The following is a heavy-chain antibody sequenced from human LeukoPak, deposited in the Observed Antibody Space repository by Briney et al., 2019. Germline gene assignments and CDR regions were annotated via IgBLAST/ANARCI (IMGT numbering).Heavy chain of an antibody. D-gene: IGHD3-22*01. CDR2: INHSGST. CDR3: ARFRYYYDSSGPGAYYFDY. CDR1: GGSFSGYY. Sequence: MTSETLSLTCAVYGGSFSGYYWSWIRQPPGKGLEWIGEINHSGSTNYNPSLKSRVTISVDTSKNQFSLKLSSVTAADTAVYYCARFRYYYDSSGPGAYYFDYWGQGTLVTVSS. V-gene: IGHV4-34*01. J-gene: IGHJ4*02.